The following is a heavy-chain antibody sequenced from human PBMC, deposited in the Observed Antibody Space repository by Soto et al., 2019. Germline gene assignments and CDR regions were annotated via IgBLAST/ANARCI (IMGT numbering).Heavy chain of an antibody. CDR1: GFTFSSYW. CDR2: IKQDGSEK. D-gene: IGHD5-12*01. Sequence: PGGSLRLSCAASGFTFSSYWMSWVRQAPGKGLEWVANIKQDGSEKYYVDSVKGRFTISRDNAKNSLYLQMNSLRAEDTAVYYCAREGNSGYDGSFGYWGQGTLVTVSS. CDR3: AREGNSGYDGSFGY. V-gene: IGHV3-7*01. J-gene: IGHJ4*02.